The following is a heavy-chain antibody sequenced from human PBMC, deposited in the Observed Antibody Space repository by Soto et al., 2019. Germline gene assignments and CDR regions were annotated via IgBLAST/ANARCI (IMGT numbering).Heavy chain of an antibody. J-gene: IGHJ6*02. V-gene: IGHV3-15*01. Sequence: ETLSLTCDGYGGSLSGYFWSWVRQAPGKGLEWVGRIKSKTDGGTTDYAAPVKGRFTISRDDSKNTLYLQMNSLKTEDTAVYYCTTDPFPLQSVYYYYYGMDVWGQGTTVTVSS. CDR3: TTDPFPLQSVYYYYYGMDV. CDR2: IKSKTDGGTT. D-gene: IGHD4-4*01. CDR1: GGSLSGYF.